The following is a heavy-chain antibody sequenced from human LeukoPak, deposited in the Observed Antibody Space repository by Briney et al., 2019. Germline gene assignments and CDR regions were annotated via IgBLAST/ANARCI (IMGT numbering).Heavy chain of an antibody. J-gene: IGHJ4*02. CDR2: INSDGRTT. D-gene: IGHD3-22*01. CDR1: EFTFSSYW. Sequence: GGSLRLSCEASEFTFSSYWMHWVRQAPGKGLVWVSRINSDGRTTIYADSVKGRFTISRDNAKNTLYLQMNSLRAEDTAVYYCSREGYYDSSGYSIRFSYWGQGTLVTVSS. CDR3: SREGYYDSSGYSIRFSY. V-gene: IGHV3-74*01.